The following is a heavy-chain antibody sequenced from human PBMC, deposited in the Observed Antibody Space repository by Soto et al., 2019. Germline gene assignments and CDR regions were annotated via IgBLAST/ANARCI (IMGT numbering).Heavy chain of an antibody. D-gene: IGHD6-13*01. J-gene: IGHJ3*02. CDR3: AREASSSWYGAFEI. CDR2: IIPIFGTA. Sequence: GASVKVSCKASGGTFSSYAISWVRQAPGQGLEWMGGIIPIFGTANYAQKFQGRVTITADESTSTAYMELSSLRSEDTAVYYCAREASSSWYGAFEIWGQGTMVTVSS. V-gene: IGHV1-69*13. CDR1: GGTFSSYA.